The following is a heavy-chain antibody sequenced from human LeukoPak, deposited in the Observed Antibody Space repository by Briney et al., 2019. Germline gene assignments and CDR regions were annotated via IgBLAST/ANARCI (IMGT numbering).Heavy chain of an antibody. CDR3: ARDRYGDGFAHFDY. J-gene: IGHJ4*02. Sequence: ASVKDSCKASGYTFTTYAMHWVRPAPGQGLEWMGWITPSGGTNYPQKFQGRVAITRDTSITTAYMDLSRLTSDDTAVYYCARDRYGDGFAHFDYWGQGALVTVSS. CDR2: ITPSGGT. V-gene: IGHV1-2*02. D-gene: IGHD5-24*01. CDR1: GYTFTTYA.